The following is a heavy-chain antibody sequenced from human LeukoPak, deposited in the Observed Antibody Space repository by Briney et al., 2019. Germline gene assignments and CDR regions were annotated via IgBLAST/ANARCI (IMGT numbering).Heavy chain of an antibody. J-gene: IGHJ4*02. CDR2: IYYSGST. CDR3: ARGKFIAAAGVYYLDY. D-gene: IGHD6-13*01. Sequence: PSETLSLTCTVSGGSISSSSYYWGWIRQPPGKGLEWIGSIYYSGSTNYNPSLKSRVTMSVDTSKNQFSLKLSSVTAADTAVYYCARGKFIAAAGVYYLDYWGQGTLVTVSS. CDR1: GGSISSSSYY. V-gene: IGHV4-39*07.